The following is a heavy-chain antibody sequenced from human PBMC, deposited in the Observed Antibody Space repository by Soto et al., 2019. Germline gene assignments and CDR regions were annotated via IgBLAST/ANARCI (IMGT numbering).Heavy chain of an antibody. CDR2: ISGGGGST. Sequence: EVQLLESGGGLVQPGGSLRLSCAASGFTFSNYAINWVRLAPGKGLEWVSGISGGGGSTYYADSVKGRFTIFRDTSKNTVFLHMNSLRADDTAVYYCAKGFIVVVTVLRPDDAFDVWGQGTMVTVSS. D-gene: IGHD2-21*02. CDR3: AKGFIVVVTVLRPDDAFDV. J-gene: IGHJ3*01. CDR1: GFTFSNYA. V-gene: IGHV3-23*01.